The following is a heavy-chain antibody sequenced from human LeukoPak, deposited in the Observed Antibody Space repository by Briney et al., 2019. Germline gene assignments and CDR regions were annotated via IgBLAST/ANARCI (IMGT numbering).Heavy chain of an antibody. Sequence: GGSLRLSCAASGFTFSSYGIHWVRQAPGKGLEWVSSISSSSSYIYYADSVKGRFTISRDNAKNSLYLQMNSLRAEDTAVYYCARVMYDILTGYYAAYYFDYWGQGTLVTVSS. D-gene: IGHD3-9*01. CDR3: ARVMYDILTGYYAAYYFDY. CDR1: GFTFSSYG. CDR2: ISSSSSYI. V-gene: IGHV3-21*01. J-gene: IGHJ4*02.